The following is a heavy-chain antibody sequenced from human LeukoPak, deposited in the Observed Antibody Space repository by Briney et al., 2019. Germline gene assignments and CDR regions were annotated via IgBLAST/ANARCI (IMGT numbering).Heavy chain of an antibody. CDR2: INHSGST. D-gene: IGHD6-13*01. CDR3: ARGPAAAGTLRSYYFDY. Sequence: PSETLSLTCAVYGGSFSGYYWSWIRQPPGKGLEWIGEINHSGSTNYNPFLKSRVTISVDTSKNQFSLKLSSVTAADTAVYYCARGPAAAGTLRSYYFDYWGQGTLVTVSS. V-gene: IGHV4-34*01. J-gene: IGHJ4*02. CDR1: GGSFSGYY.